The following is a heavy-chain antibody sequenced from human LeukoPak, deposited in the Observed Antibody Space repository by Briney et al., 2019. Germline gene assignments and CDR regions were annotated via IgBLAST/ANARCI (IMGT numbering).Heavy chain of an antibody. V-gene: IGHV1-18*01. CDR1: GYTFTSYG. J-gene: IGHJ4*02. CDR2: ISANNGNT. CDR3: ARDKGRYYYDSSGY. D-gene: IGHD3-22*01. Sequence: GASVKVSCKASGYTFTSYGISWVRQAPGLGLEWMGWISANNGNTNYAQKLQGRVTMTTDTSTSTAYMELRSLRSDDTAVYYCARDKGRYYYDSSGYWGQGTLVTVSS.